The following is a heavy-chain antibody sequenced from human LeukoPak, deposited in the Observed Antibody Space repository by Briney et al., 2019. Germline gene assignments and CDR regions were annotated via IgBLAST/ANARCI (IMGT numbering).Heavy chain of an antibody. CDR2: INPNSGGT. V-gene: IGHV1-2*02. D-gene: IGHD3-9*01. CDR3: ARGGRYFDWNPIDY. J-gene: IGHJ4*02. CDR1: GYTFTGYY. Sequence: ASVKVSRKASGYTFTGYYTHWVRQAPGQGLEWMGWINPNSGGTNYAQKFQGRVTMTRDTSISTAYMELSRLRSDDTAVYYCARGGRYFDWNPIDYWGQGTLVTVSS.